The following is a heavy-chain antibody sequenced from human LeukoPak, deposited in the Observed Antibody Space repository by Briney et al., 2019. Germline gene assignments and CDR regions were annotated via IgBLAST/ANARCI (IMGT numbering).Heavy chain of an antibody. V-gene: IGHV4-59*08. Sequence: PSETLSLTCTVPGGSMSPYHWGWIRQPPGKGLEWTGYIYYSGSTNYNPSLNSRVTISVDTSKNQFSLRLSSVTAADTAIYYCARAVSGRFDHWGQGTLVTVSS. J-gene: IGHJ4*02. CDR3: ARAVSGRFDH. CDR1: GGSMSPYH. CDR2: IYYSGST. D-gene: IGHD6-19*01.